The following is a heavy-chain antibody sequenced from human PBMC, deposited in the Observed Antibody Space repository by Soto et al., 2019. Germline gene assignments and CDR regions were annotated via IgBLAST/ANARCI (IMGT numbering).Heavy chain of an antibody. J-gene: IGHJ4*02. CDR3: ARQARGVRKYSSGWRLDY. CDR1: GYSFTSYW. V-gene: IGHV5-51*01. Sequence: PAESLPISCKRSGYSFTSYWIGWVRHMPGKDLEWMGIIYPGDSDTRYSPSFQGQVTISADKSISTAYLQWSSLKASDTAMYYCARQARGVRKYSSGWRLDYWGQGTSVTVSS. CDR2: IYPGDSDT. D-gene: IGHD6-19*01.